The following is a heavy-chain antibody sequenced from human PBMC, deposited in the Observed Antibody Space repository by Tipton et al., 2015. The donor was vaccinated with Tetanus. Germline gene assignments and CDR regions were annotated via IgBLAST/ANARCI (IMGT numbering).Heavy chain of an antibody. V-gene: IGHV4-30-2*01. CDR2: IYHTGGS. CDR1: GVSMRNGGYS. D-gene: IGHD5-24*01. CDR3: ARDRGFTTYNYFDP. J-gene: IGHJ5*02. Sequence: LRLSCDVSGVSMRNGGYSWSWIRQPPGKGLEWVGYIYHTGGSYYNPSLKSRVSMSIDTSKNQFSLNLRSVAAADTAVYYCARDRGFTTYNYFDPWGQGTLVTVSS.